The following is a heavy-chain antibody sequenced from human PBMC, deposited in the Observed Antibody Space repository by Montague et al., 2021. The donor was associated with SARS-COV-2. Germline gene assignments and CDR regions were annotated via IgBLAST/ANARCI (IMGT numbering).Heavy chain of an antibody. CDR1: GFSLSTSGVG. J-gene: IGHJ4*02. V-gene: IGHV2-5*02. CDR3: AHRKVLAAAWDY. Sequence: PALVKPTQTLTLTCTFSGFSLSTSGVGVGWIRQPPGKALECLALIYWDDGKRYSPSLKSRLTITKDTSKNQVVLTMTNMDPVDTATYYCAHRKVLAAAWDYWGQGTLVTVSS. D-gene: IGHD6-13*01. CDR2: IYWDDGK.